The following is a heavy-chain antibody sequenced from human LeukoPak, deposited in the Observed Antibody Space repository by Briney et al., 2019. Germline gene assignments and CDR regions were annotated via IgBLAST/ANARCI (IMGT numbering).Heavy chain of an antibody. J-gene: IGHJ4*02. CDR3: ARDSAEPPGIVGATTEYYFDY. CDR2: IYTSGST. Sequence: PSETLSLTCTVSGGSISSYYWSWIRQPAGKGLEWIGRIYTSGSTNYNPSLKSRVTTSVDTSKNQFSLKLSSVTAADTAVYYCARDSAEPPGIVGATTEYYFDYWGQGTLVTVSS. CDR1: GGSISSYY. V-gene: IGHV4-4*07. D-gene: IGHD1-26*01.